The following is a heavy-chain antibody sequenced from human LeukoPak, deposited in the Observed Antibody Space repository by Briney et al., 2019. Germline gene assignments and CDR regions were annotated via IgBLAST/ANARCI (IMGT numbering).Heavy chain of an antibody. CDR3: ARDKGSSGWFYYYYLMDL. J-gene: IGHJ6*03. Sequence: ASVNVSCKASGYTFSGSYIHWVRQAPGQGLEWMGWINPKSGDTKYSQKFQGRVSMTSDTSIATAYMELSRLNSDDTAVYYCARDKGSSGWFYYYYLMDLWGRGTTVTVSS. CDR1: GYTFSGSY. CDR2: INPKSGDT. D-gene: IGHD6-19*01. V-gene: IGHV1-2*02.